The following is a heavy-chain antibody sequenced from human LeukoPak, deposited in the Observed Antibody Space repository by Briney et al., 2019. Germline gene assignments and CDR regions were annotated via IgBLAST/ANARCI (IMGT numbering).Heavy chain of an antibody. CDR2: ISSSGSTI. J-gene: IGHJ3*02. V-gene: IGHV3-11*04. CDR1: GFTFSDYY. Sequence: GGSLSLSRAASGFTFSDYYMSWIRQAPGKWLEWVSYISSSGSTIKYADSVKGRFTISRGSAKNSLYLQMNSLRAEDTAVYYCARDLKGQYQGAFDIWGQGTMVTVSS. CDR3: ARDLKGQYQGAFDI. D-gene: IGHD2-2*01.